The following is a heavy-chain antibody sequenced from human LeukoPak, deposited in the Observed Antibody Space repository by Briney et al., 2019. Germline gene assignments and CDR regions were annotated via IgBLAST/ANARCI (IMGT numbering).Heavy chain of an antibody. CDR3: ARQQESGLWFGESLRDY. Sequence: SETLSLTCTVSGGTISSSSYYWGWIRQPPGKGLEWIGSIYYSGSTYDNPSLKSRVTISVDTSKNQFSLKLSSVTAADTAVYYCARQQESGLWFGESLRDYWGQGTLVTVSS. CDR1: GGTISSSSYY. CDR2: IYYSGST. J-gene: IGHJ4*02. V-gene: IGHV4-39*01. D-gene: IGHD3-10*01.